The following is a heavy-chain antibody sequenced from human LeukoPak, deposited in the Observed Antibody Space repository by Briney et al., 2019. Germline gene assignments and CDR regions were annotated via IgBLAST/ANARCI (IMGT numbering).Heavy chain of an antibody. CDR2: ISSTGTYI. CDR1: GFTFSSSTFGSYT. D-gene: IGHD4-11*01. V-gene: IGHV3-21*01. Sequence: NPGGSLRLSCATSGFTFSSSTFGSYTMNWVRQAPGKGLEWVSSISSTGTYIYYTDSVKGRFTISRDIANSLLYLQMGSLRADDTAVYYCARDLDYSTGFDYWGQGILVTVSS. J-gene: IGHJ4*02. CDR3: ARDLDYSTGFDY.